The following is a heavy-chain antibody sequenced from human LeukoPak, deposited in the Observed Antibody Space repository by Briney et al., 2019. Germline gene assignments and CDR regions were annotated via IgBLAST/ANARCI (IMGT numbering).Heavy chain of an antibody. J-gene: IGHJ4*02. V-gene: IGHV3-9*01. D-gene: IGHD3-3*01. CDR1: GFTFDDYA. CDR3: AKGSRSIFGVISRWYFDF. Sequence: GRTLRLSCAASGFTFDDYAMHWVRQAPGKGLEWVSGINWNSGGIEYADSVKGRFTISGDNAKNSLYLQMNSLRPEDTALYYCAKGSRSIFGVISRWYFDFWGQGTLVSVSS. CDR2: INWNSGGI.